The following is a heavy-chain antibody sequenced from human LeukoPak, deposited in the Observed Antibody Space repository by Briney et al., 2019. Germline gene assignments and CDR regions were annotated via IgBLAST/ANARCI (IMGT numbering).Heavy chain of an antibody. CDR1: GFTFDDYA. D-gene: IGHD3-3*01. Sequence: GSLRLSCAASGFTFDDYAMHWVRQAPGKGLEWVSLISGDGGSTYYADSVKGRFTISRDNSKNSLYLQMNSLRTEDTALYYCAKGYDFWSGYSFDYWGQGTLVTVSS. J-gene: IGHJ4*02. CDR3: AKGYDFWSGYSFDY. V-gene: IGHV3-43*02. CDR2: ISGDGGST.